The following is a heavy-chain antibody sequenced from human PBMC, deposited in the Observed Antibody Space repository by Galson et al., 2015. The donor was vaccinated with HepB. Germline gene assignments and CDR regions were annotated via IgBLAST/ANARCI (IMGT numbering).Heavy chain of an antibody. V-gene: IGHV3-30*18. CDR1: GFTFNCCG. Sequence: SLRLSCAASGFTFNCCGMQWVRQAPGKGLEWVAVVSSDGGTQFYADSVKGRFTISRDNSKNTLYLQMNSLRVEDTAVYYCAKGSEKPQYGAYFDFWGQGILVTVSS. CDR3: AKGSEKPQYGAYFDF. J-gene: IGHJ4*02. CDR2: VSSDGGTQ. D-gene: IGHD4/OR15-4a*01.